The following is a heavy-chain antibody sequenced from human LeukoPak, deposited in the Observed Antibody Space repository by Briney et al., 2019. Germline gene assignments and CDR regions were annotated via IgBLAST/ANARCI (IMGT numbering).Heavy chain of an antibody. D-gene: IGHD6-6*01. CDR1: GGTFSSYV. CDR3: ATRAADVPTRPAYYYYYMDV. J-gene: IGHJ6*03. V-gene: IGHV1-69*06. Sequence: EASVKVSCKASGGTFSSYVISWVRQAPGQGLEWMGGIIPIFGTAKYAQKFQGRVTITADKSTSSAYMELSSLRSEDTAVYYCATRAADVPTRPAYYYYYMDVWGKGTTVTVSS. CDR2: IIPIFGTA.